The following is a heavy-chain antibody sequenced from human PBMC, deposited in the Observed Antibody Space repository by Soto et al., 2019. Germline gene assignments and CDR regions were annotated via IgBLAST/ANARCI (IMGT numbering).Heavy chain of an antibody. D-gene: IGHD2-15*01. Sequence: QVQLQESGPGLVKPSQTLSLTCTVSGGSISSGDYYWSWIRQPPGKGLEWIGYIYYSGSTYYNPSRKARVTIPVDTSKNQFSLKLGSVPAADTAGYYCAGYSGPDYYYGMDVWGQGTTVTVSS. CDR3: AGYSGPDYYYGMDV. V-gene: IGHV4-30-4*01. CDR1: GGSISSGDYY. J-gene: IGHJ6*02. CDR2: IYYSGST.